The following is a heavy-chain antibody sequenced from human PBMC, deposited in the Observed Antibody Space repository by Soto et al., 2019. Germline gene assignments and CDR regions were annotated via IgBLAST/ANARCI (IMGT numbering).Heavy chain of an antibody. CDR2: ISGSGGTT. V-gene: IGHV3-23*01. CDR1: GFTFRNYA. CDR3: AKDRSSTSCSAFAY. J-gene: IGHJ4*02. D-gene: IGHD2-2*01. Sequence: EVQLLESGGGLVQPGGSPRLSCAASGFTFRNYAMSWARQAPGKGLEWVSAISGSGGTTHYADSVKGRVTISRDNSKNTLYLQMNSLRVEDTDVYYCAKDRSSTSCSAFAYWGQGSLVTVSS.